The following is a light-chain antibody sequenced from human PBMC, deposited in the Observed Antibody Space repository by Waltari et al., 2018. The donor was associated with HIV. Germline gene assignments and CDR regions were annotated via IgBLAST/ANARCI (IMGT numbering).Light chain of an antibody. CDR1: TSDVGGYNY. V-gene: IGLV2-14*01. CDR2: EVS. J-gene: IGLJ1*01. CDR3: SSFSSSSTPYV. Sequence: QSGLTQPASVSGSPGQPLTISCTGTTSDVGGYNYVSWYQQHPCKAPKLIIYEVSNRPSGVSKRFSGSKSGNTASLTISGLQPEDETDDYCSSFSSSSTPYVFGTGTKVTVL.